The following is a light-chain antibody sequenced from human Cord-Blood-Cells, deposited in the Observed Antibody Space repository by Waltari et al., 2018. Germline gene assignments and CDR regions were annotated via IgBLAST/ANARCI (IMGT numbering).Light chain of an antibody. CDR1: QCVSSY. V-gene: IGKV3-11*01. Sequence: EIVLTQSPATLSLSPGVRATLPCRASQCVSSYLAWYQQKPGQAPRLLIYAASNRSTGIPASFSGSVSGTDFTLTISSLEPEDFAVYYCQQRSNWLTFGGGTKVEIK. J-gene: IGKJ4*01. CDR2: AAS. CDR3: QQRSNWLT.